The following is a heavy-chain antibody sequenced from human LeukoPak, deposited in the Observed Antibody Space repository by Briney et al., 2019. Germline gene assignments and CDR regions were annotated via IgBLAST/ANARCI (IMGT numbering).Heavy chain of an antibody. Sequence: PSETLSLTCTVSGGSISDYYWSWIRQTAGKGLEWIGHISTSGRTNYNPSLKSRVTMSVDTSKNQFSLKLSSVTAADTAVYYCAKLGNQWELRPDYWGQGTLVTVSS. D-gene: IGHD1-26*01. CDR1: GGSISDYY. J-gene: IGHJ4*02. CDR3: AKLGNQWELRPDY. CDR2: ISTSGRT. V-gene: IGHV4-4*07.